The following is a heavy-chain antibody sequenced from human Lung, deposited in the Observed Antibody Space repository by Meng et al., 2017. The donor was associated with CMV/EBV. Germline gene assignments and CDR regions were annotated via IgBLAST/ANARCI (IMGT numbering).Heavy chain of an antibody. CDR3: ARDPTVAAAGSNYFDS. V-gene: IGHV1-69*10. J-gene: IGHJ4*02. D-gene: IGHD6-25*01. CDR2: IIPLLTVK. CDR1: GDTFGYFA. Sequence: SVKVSXKTSGDTFGYFAISWMRQAPGQGLEWMGGIIPLLTVKNYAQNFQGRVTISADKSTATVYLELTGLRPDDTAVYFCARDPTVAAAGSNYFDSWGQGTLVTVSS.